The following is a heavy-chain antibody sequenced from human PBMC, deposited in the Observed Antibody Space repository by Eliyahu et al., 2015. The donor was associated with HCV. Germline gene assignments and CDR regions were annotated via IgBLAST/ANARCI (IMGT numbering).Heavy chain of an antibody. CDR2: IYHRGGP. J-gene: IGHJ4*02. Sequence: QVQLQESGPGLVKPSGTLSLTCAVSGGSISSSNWWSWVRQPPGKGLEWIGEIYHRGGPKYNPSLKSRVTISVDKSKNQFSLKLSSVTAADTAVYYCARVVVGAGPYIDYWGQGTLVTVSS. CDR1: GGSISSSNW. D-gene: IGHD2-15*01. CDR3: ARVVVGAGPYIDY. V-gene: IGHV4-4*02.